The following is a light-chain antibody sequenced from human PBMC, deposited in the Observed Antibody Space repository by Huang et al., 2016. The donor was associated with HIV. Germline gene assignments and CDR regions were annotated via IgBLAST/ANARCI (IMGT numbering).Light chain of an antibody. J-gene: IGKJ1*01. CDR3: QQLNDYPWT. CDR1: EGISSY. CDR2: AAS. V-gene: IGKV1-9*01. Sequence: IQLTQSPSSLSASVGDRVTITCRVSEGISSYLAWYQQKSGKAPKFLIYAASTLQSGVPSRVSGSGSGTDFTLTISSLQPEDFATYYCQQLNDYPWTFGQGTKVEIK.